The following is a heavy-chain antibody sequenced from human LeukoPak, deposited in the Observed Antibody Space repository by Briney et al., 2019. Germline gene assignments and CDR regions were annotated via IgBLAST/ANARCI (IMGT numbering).Heavy chain of an antibody. CDR3: ARGGAVARYNWFDP. D-gene: IGHD6-19*01. CDR1: GGSISSSSYY. V-gene: IGHV4-39*01. CDR2: IYYSGST. J-gene: IGHJ5*02. Sequence: PSETLSLTCTVSGGSISSSSYYWGWIRQPPGKGLEWIGSIYYSGSTYYNPSLKSRVTISVDTSKNQFSLKLSSVTAADTAVYYCARGGAVARYNWFDPWGQGTLVTVSS.